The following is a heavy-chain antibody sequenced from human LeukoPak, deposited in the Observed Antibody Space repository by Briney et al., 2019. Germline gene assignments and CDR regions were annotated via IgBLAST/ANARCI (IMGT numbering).Heavy chain of an antibody. CDR3: AKDGGIAVAGTFDF. CDR1: GFTFRSYG. Sequence: GGSLRLSCAASGFTFRSYGMHWVRQAPGKGLEWVAVISYDGSNKYYADSVKGRFTISRDNSKNTLYLQMNSLRAEDTAVYYCAKDGGIAVAGTFDFWGQGTLVTVAS. V-gene: IGHV3-30*18. D-gene: IGHD6-19*01. J-gene: IGHJ4*02. CDR2: ISYDGSNK.